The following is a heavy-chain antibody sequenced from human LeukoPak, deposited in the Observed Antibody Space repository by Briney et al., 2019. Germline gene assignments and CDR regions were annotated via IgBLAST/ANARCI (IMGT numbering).Heavy chain of an antibody. CDR1: GFTVSSNY. V-gene: IGHV3-53*01. D-gene: IGHD2-2*01. CDR3: ARGYCSSTSCYAYYYYGMDV. CDR2: IYSGGST. J-gene: IGHJ6*02. Sequence: GGSLRLSCAASGFTVSSNYMSWVRQAPGKGLEWVSVIYSGGSTYYADSVKGRFTISRDNSKNTLYLQMNSLRAEDTAVYYCARGYCSSTSCYAYYYYGMDVWGQGATVTVAS.